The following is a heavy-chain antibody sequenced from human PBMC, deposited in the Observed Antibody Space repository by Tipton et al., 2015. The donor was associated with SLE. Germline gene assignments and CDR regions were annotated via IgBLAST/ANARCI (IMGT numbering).Heavy chain of an antibody. Sequence: TLSLTCAVSGYSISRAYFWGLFRQSPVKGLEWVGIAYRTAYYYPSLKSRVTVSVETSKNEVSLKLNSVTASDTAVYYCVSGVGNTGRFHYWGQGALVTVSS. CDR1: GYSISRAYF. CDR2: AYRTA. D-gene: IGHD1-14*01. CDR3: VSGVGNTGRFHY. V-gene: IGHV4-38-2*01. J-gene: IGHJ4*02.